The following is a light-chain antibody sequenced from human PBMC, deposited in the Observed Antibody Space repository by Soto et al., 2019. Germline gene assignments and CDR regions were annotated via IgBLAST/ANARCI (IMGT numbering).Light chain of an antibody. J-gene: IGLJ1*01. CDR3: ASWDDSLSGRYV. V-gene: IGLV1-47*01. CDR1: NSNVGSNF. Sequence: QSVLTQPPSASRTPVQRVTISCSGNNSNVGSNFVYWYQQFPGTAPKLLIHRNSQRPSGVPDRFSGSKSGTSASLAISGLRSEDDADYYCASWDDSLSGRYVFGSGTKVTVL. CDR2: RNS.